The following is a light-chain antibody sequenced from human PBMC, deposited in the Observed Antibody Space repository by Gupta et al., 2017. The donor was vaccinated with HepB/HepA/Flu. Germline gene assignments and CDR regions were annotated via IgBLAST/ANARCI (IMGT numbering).Light chain of an antibody. Sequence: IVLTQSPATLSLSPGERATLSCRASQSVSSYLAWYQQKPGQAPRLLIYDASNRATGIPARFSGSGSGTDFTLTISSLEPEDVAVYYCQQRSNWPTAFGPGTKVDIK. J-gene: IGKJ3*01. V-gene: IGKV3-11*01. CDR2: DAS. CDR3: QQRSNWPTA. CDR1: QSVSSY.